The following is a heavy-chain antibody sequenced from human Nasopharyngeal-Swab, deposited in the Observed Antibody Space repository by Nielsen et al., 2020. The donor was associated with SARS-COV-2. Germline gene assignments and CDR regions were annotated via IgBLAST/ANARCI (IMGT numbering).Heavy chain of an antibody. Sequence: GESLKISCAASGFTFSSYSMNWVRQAPGKGLEWVSSITSSSRYINYADSVRGRITISRDNAKNSLYLQMNSLRAEDTAVYYCARDIEEWLVVPSLSFDFWGQGTLVTVSS. CDR2: ITSSSRYI. CDR3: ARDIEEWLVVPSLSFDF. V-gene: IGHV3-21*01. CDR1: GFTFSSYS. D-gene: IGHD3-3*01. J-gene: IGHJ4*02.